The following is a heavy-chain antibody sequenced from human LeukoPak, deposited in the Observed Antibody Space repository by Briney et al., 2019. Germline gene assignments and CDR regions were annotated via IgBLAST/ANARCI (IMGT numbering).Heavy chain of an antibody. CDR2: ISGSGGST. D-gene: IGHD3-3*01. V-gene: IGHV3-23*01. CDR3: ARDRSYDFWSGYSTPDY. CDR1: GFTFSSYA. J-gene: IGHJ4*02. Sequence: GGSLRLSCAASGFTFSSYAMSWVRQAPGKGLEWVSAISGSGGSTYYADSVKGRFTISRDNSKNTLDLQMNSLRAEDTAVYYCARDRSYDFWSGYSTPDYWGQGTLVTVS.